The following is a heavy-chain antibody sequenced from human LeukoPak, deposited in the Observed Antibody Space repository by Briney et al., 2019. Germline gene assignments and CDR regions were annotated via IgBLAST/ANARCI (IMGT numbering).Heavy chain of an antibody. Sequence: GGSLRLSCAASGFTFSSYGMSWVRQAPGKGLEWVSAISGSGGSTYYADSVKGRFTISRDNSKNTLYLQMNSLRAEDTAVYYCVKRHYYDYVWGSYRDWGQGTLVTVSS. D-gene: IGHD3-16*02. CDR3: VKRHYYDYVWGSYRD. CDR2: ISGSGGST. CDR1: GFTFSSYG. V-gene: IGHV3-23*01. J-gene: IGHJ4*02.